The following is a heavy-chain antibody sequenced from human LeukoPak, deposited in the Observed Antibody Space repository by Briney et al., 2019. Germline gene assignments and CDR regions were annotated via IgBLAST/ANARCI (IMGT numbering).Heavy chain of an antibody. V-gene: IGHV4-59*01. CDR3: ARGGNSWYADY. CDR2: THYSGST. J-gene: IGHJ4*02. Sequence: SETLSLTCTVSGGSISSYYWSWIRQPPEKGLEWIGYTHYSGSTSYNPSLKSRVTMSVDTSNNQFSLKVSSVTAADTAVYYCARGGNSWYADYWGQGTLVTVSS. CDR1: GGSISSYY. D-gene: IGHD6-13*01.